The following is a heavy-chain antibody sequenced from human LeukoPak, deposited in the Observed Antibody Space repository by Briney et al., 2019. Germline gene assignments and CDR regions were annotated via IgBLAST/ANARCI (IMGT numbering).Heavy chain of an antibody. D-gene: IGHD3-16*01. CDR3: ARDRVSGSYHTNWFDP. CDR2: TIPILGTA. V-gene: IGHV1-69*05. CDR1: GGTFSSYA. Sequence: SVTVSCKASGGTFSSYAIRWVRQAPGQGLAWMGGTIPILGTANYAQKFQGRVTITTDESTSTAYMELSSLRSEDTAVYYCARDRVSGSYHTNWFDPWGQGTLVTVSS. J-gene: IGHJ5*02.